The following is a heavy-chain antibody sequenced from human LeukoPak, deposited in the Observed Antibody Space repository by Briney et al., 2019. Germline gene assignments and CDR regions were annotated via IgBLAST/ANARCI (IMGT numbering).Heavy chain of an antibody. Sequence: HPGGPLRLSCAASGFTVSSNYMSWVRQAPGKGLEWVSVIYSGGSTYYADSVKGRFTISRDNSKNTLYLQMNSLRAEDTAVYYCARDRDGVGMDVWGQGTTVTVSS. J-gene: IGHJ6*02. CDR1: GFTVSSNY. CDR3: ARDRDGVGMDV. CDR2: IYSGGST. D-gene: IGHD5-24*01. V-gene: IGHV3-53*01.